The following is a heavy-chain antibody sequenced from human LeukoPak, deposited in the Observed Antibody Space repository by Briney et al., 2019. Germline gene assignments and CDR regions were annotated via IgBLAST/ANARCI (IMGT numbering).Heavy chain of an antibody. D-gene: IGHD3-16*01. CDR2: IYPDDSNT. CDR3: ARLEEDLTLGVAGYWFVP. Sequence: GESLKISCKGSGYSFTTHWIGWVRQMPGKGLEWMEIIYPDDSNTRYSPSFQGQVTLSADKSINTAYLQWSSLRASDTAVYYCARLEEDLTLGVAGYWFVPWGQGTLVTVSS. V-gene: IGHV5-51*01. CDR1: GYSFTTHW. J-gene: IGHJ5*02.